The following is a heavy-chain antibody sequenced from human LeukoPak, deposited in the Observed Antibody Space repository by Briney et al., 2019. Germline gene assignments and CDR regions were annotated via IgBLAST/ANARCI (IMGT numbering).Heavy chain of an antibody. V-gene: IGHV3-20*04. J-gene: IGHJ5*02. Sequence: PGGSLGLSCVASGFTFADYGMSWVRQAPGKGLEWVAGIYWLGTTYADSVKGRFTISRDDAKNSLYLQMHSLRAEDTALYYCARGYWRLDPWGPGTLVTVSS. CDR1: GFTFADYG. D-gene: IGHD2-15*01. CDR3: ARGYWRLDP. CDR2: IYWLGTT.